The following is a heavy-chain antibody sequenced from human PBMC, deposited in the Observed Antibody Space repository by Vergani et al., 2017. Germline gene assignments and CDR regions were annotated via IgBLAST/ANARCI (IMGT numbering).Heavy chain of an antibody. Sequence: QVQLVQSGAEVKKPGSSVKVSCKASGGTFSSYALNWVRQAPGQGLEWMGSIIPSLATTIYAQKFQGRVTITADESTSTAYMELSSLKSEDTAVFYCARATCSGCSCYRGCEYWGQGSLITVSS. D-gene: IGHD2-15*01. CDR1: GGTFSSYA. J-gene: IGHJ4*02. CDR2: IIPSLATT. V-gene: IGHV1-69*11. CDR3: ARATCSGCSCYRGCEY.